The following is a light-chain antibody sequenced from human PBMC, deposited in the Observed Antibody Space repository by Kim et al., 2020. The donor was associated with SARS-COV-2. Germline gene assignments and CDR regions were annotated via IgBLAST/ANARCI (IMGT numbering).Light chain of an antibody. CDR2: AAS. V-gene: IGKV3-20*01. CDR3: QQYGRSAA. J-gene: IGKJ1*01. Sequence: MSPGESATLSCRASQTVNYNYLAWYQHKPGQAPRLLIPAASSRATGIPDRFSGSGSGTDFTLTISRLAPEDVAVYYCQQYGRSAAFGQGTKVDIK. CDR1: QTVNYNY.